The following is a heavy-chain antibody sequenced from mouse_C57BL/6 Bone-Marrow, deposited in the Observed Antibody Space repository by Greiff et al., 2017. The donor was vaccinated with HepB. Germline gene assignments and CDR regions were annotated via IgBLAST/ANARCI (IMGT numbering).Heavy chain of an antibody. CDR3: ARSTTVVATEDY. Sequence: QVQLQQSGPELVKPGASVKISCKASGYSFTSYYIHWVKQRPGQGLEWIGWIYPGSGNTKYNEKFKGKATLTADTSSSTAYMQLSSLTSEDSAVYYCARSTTVVATEDYWGQGTTLTVSS. V-gene: IGHV1-66*01. J-gene: IGHJ2*01. CDR2: IYPGSGNT. CDR1: GYSFTSYY. D-gene: IGHD1-1*01.